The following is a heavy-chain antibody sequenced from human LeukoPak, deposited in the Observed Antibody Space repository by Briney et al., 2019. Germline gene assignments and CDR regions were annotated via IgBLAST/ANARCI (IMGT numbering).Heavy chain of an antibody. Sequence: SQTLSLTCAISGDSVSSNSAAWNWIRQSPSRGLEWLGRTYYRSKWYNDYAVSVKSRITINPDTSKNQFFLQLNSVTPEDTAVYYCARDQVEYYYGSGSYYNGFDYWGQGTLVTVSS. D-gene: IGHD3-10*01. CDR1: GDSVSSNSAA. V-gene: IGHV6-1*01. CDR3: ARDQVEYYYGSGSYYNGFDY. CDR2: TYYRSKWYN. J-gene: IGHJ4*02.